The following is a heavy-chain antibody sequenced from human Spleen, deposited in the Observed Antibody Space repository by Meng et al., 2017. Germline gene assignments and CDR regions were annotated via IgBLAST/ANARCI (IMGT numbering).Heavy chain of an antibody. CDR3: ARDEDISAAGKLFGDY. J-gene: IGHJ4*02. V-gene: IGHV1-2*06. CDR1: GYNFPDYY. Sequence: VQLVPAGAEVTKPGASVKVSCKPSGYNFPDYYIHWVRRAPGQGLEWMGRINPKSGDTHYAQKFQARVTMTGDTSISTAYMELSGLRSDDTAMYYCARDEDISAAGKLFGDYWGQGTLVTVSS. D-gene: IGHD6-25*01. CDR2: INPKSGDT.